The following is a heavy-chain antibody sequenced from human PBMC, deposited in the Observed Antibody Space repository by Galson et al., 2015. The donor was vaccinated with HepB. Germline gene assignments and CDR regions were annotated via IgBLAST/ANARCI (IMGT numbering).Heavy chain of an antibody. V-gene: IGHV1-69*06. CDR2: IIPIFGTA. D-gene: IGHD6-19*01. J-gene: IGHJ6*02. Sequence: SVKVSCKASGGTFSSYAISWVRQAPGQGLEWMGGIIPIFGTANYAQKFQGRVTITADKSTSTAYMELSSLRSEDTAVYYCARDIWTRQWPNGNYYYRMHVWVQGTPVAASS. CDR1: GGTFSSYA. CDR3: ARDIWTRQWPNGNYYYRMHV.